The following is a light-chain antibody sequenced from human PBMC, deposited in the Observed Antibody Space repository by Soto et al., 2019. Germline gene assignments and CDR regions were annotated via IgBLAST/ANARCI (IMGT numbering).Light chain of an antibody. CDR2: GNS. CDR1: SSNIGAGYD. CDR3: QSYDSSLSGCV. V-gene: IGLV1-40*01. Sequence: QSVLTQPPSVSGAPGQRVTISCTGSSSNIGAGYDVHWYQQLPGTAPKLLIYGNSNRPSAVRDRFSGSKSGTSASLAITGLQAEDEADYCCQSYDSSLSGCVFGGGTKLTVL. J-gene: IGLJ2*01.